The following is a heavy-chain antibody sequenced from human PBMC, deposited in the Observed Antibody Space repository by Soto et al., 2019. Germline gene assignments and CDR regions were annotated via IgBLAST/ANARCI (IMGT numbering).Heavy chain of an antibody. CDR1: GFTFSSYG. Sequence: VQLVESGGGVVQPGRSLRLSCAASGFTFSSYGMHWVRQAPGKGLEWVAVISYDGSNKYYADSVKGRFTISRDNSKNTLYLQMNSLRAEDTAVYYCAKDMGYDYVLTAFDIWGQGTMVTVSS. J-gene: IGHJ3*02. CDR2: ISYDGSNK. CDR3: AKDMGYDYVLTAFDI. V-gene: IGHV3-30*18. D-gene: IGHD5-12*01.